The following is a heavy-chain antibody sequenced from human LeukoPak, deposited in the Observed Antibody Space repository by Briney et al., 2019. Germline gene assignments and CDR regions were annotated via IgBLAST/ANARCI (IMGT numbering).Heavy chain of an antibody. CDR3: ASGEVTFDY. Sequence: PSETLSLTCTVSGGSISNYYWSWIRQPPGKGLEWIGYIYYSGSTNYNPSLKSRVSISLDTSKNHFSLKLSSVTAADTAAYYCASGEVTFDYWGQGTLVTVSS. J-gene: IGHJ4*02. V-gene: IGHV4-59*01. D-gene: IGHD3-10*01. CDR1: GGSISNYY. CDR2: IYYSGST.